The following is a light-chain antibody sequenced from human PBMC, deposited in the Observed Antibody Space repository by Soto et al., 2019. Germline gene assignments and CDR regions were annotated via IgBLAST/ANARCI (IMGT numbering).Light chain of an antibody. CDR2: HGS. V-gene: IGLV2-14*02. J-gene: IGLJ1*01. CDR3: SSYTSRNTLDYV. Sequence: QSALTQPASVSGSPGQPITISCTGTSSDVGGYNLVSWYQQHPGKAPKLIIYHGSKRPSGVSVRFSGSKSGNTASLAISGLQAEDEADYYCSSYTSRNTLDYVFGTGTKVTVL. CDR1: SSDVGGYNL.